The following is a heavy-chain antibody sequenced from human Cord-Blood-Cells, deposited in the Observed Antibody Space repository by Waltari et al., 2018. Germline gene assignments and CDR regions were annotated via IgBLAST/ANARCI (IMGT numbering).Heavy chain of an antibody. D-gene: IGHD6-6*01. CDR3: ARVKQLDAIRNWYFDL. CDR2: IYHSGST. CDR1: GYSISSGYY. J-gene: IGHJ2*01. V-gene: IGHV4-38-2*01. Sequence: QVQLQESGPGLVKPSETLSLTCAVSGYSISSGYYWGWIRQPPGKGLEWIGSIYHSGSTYYNPSLKSRVTISVDTSKNQFSLKLSSVTAADMAVYYCARVKQLDAIRNWYFDLWGRGTLVTVSS.